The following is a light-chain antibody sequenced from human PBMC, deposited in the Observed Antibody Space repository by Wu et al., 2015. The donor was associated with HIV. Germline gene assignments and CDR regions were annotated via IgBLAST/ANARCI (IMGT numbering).Light chain of an antibody. CDR2: GAS. V-gene: IGKV1-39*01. CDR1: QGISLF. Sequence: DIQMTQSPSSLSASVGDRVTITCRASQGISLFLNWYQQTPGRAPKLLIYGASRLESGVPSRFSGSGSGTDFTLTISNLQPEDFATYYCQQSIGVPYTFGQGTKLEIK. J-gene: IGKJ2*01. CDR3: QQSIGVPYT.